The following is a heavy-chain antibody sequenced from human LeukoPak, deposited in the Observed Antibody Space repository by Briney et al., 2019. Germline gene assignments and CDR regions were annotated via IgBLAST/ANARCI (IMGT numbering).Heavy chain of an antibody. J-gene: IGHJ4*02. CDR2: INHSGST. CDR3: ARGEIKAMVRD. V-gene: IGHV4-34*01. D-gene: IGHD3-10*01. CDR1: GGSFSGYY. Sequence: PSETLSLTCAVYGGSFSGYYWSWIRQPPGKGLEWIGEINHSGSTNYNPSLKSRVTISVDTSKNQFSLKVSSVTAADTAVYYCARGEIKAMVRDWGQGTLVAVSS.